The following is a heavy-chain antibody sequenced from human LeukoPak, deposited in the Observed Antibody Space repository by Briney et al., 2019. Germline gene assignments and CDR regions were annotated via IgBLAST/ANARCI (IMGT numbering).Heavy chain of an antibody. D-gene: IGHD3-10*01. CDR3: ARAVVRGMDV. V-gene: IGHV4-31*03. CDR2: IYYSGST. CDR1: GGSISSGGYY. J-gene: IGHJ6*02. Sequence: SETLSLTCTVSGGSISSGGYYWSWIRQHPGKGLEWIGYIYYSGSTYYNPSLKSRVTISVDTSKNQFSLKLSFVTAADTAVYYCARAVVRGMDVWGQGTTVTVSS.